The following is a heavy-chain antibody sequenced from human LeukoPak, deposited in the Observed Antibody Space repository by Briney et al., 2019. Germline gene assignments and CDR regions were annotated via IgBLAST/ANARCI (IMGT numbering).Heavy chain of an antibody. CDR3: ARVGTMSLDY. J-gene: IGHJ4*02. CDR1: GGSFSGYY. D-gene: IGHD3-10*02. V-gene: IGHV4-34*01. CDR2: INHSGST. Sequence: SGTLSLTCAVYGGSFSGYYWSWIRQPPGKGLEWIGEINHSGSTNYNPSLKSRVTISVDTSKNQFSLKLSSVTAADTAVYYCARVGTMSLDYWGQGTLVTVSS.